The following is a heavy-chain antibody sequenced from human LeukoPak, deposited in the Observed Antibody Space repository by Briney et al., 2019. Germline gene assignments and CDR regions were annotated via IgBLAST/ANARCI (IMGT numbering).Heavy chain of an antibody. CDR2: IIPIFGTA. J-gene: IGHJ2*01. V-gene: IGHV1-69*05. CDR1: GGTFSSYA. Sequence: SVTVSCKASGGTFSSYAISWVRQAPGQGLEWMGGIIPIFGTANYAQKFQGRVTITTDESTSTAYMELSSLRSEDTAVYYCARGARIAVAGDYWYFDLWGRGTLVTVSS. D-gene: IGHD6-19*01. CDR3: ARGARIAVAGDYWYFDL.